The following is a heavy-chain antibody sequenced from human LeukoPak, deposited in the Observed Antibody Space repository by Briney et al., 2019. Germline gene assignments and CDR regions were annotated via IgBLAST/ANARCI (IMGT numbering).Heavy chain of an antibody. CDR1: GYTLTELS. CDR3: ATDRGVRGVNPDAGY. Sequence: ASVKVSCKVSGYTLTELSMHWVRQAPGKGLEWMGGFDPEDGETIYAQKSQGRVTMTEDTSTDTAYMELSSLRSEDTAVYYCATDRGVRGVNPDAGYWGQGTLVTVSS. J-gene: IGHJ4*02. V-gene: IGHV1-24*01. CDR2: FDPEDGET. D-gene: IGHD3-10*01.